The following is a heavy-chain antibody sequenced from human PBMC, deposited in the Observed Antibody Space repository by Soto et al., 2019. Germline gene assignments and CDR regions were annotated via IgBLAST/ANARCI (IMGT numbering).Heavy chain of an antibody. J-gene: IGHJ4*02. Sequence: PSETLSLTCTVSGGSISSSRYYWGWIRQPPGKGLEWIGTIYYSGSTYYKPSLKSRATISIDTSKNQFSLMLNSVTAADTALYYCARPREYASMVPFDFWGQGMLVTVSS. V-gene: IGHV4-39*01. CDR2: IYYSGST. CDR1: GGSISSSRYY. CDR3: ARPREYASMVPFDF. D-gene: IGHD3-10*01.